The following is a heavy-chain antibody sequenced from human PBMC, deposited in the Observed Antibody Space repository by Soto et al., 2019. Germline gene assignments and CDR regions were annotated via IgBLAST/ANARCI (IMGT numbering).Heavy chain of an antibody. CDR2: VYYTGRT. CDR3: ARHQFNVNAIHFES. V-gene: IGHV4-39*01. CDR1: GGSISDGLYY. D-gene: IGHD3-3*01. J-gene: IGHJ4*02. Sequence: QLQLQESGPGPVKPSETLSLTCTVSGGSISDGLYYWGWIRQPPGKELEWIGSVYYTGRTFYNPSLKSLVTISAHTSQNQFSLRLTSVTAADMAVYFCARHQFNVNAIHFESWGQGTLVTVSP.